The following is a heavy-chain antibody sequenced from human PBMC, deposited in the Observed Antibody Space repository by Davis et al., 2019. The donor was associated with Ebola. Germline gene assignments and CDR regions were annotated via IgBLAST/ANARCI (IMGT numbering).Heavy chain of an antibody. CDR1: GFTFSTYV. D-gene: IGHD2-21*02. J-gene: IGHJ1*01. CDR2: IGGGGGST. V-gene: IGHV3-23*01. Sequence: GSLRLSCVASGFTFSTYVMTWVRQAPGKGLEWVSGIGGGGGSTYYADSVKGRFTISRDNAKDSLYLHMNSLRAEDTAVYYCAKSGGDCYSRGDCYFQHWGQGALVTVSS. CDR3: AKSGGDCYSRGDCYFQH.